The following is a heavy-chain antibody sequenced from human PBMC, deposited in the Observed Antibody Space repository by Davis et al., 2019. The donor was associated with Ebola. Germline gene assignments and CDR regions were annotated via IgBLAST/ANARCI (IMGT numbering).Heavy chain of an antibody. V-gene: IGHV4-39*01. Sequence: SETLSLTCTVSGGSISSSSYYWGWIRQSPGKGLEWIASINHAGTDNYNPSLKNRVSVYVDTSKNQLTLEVTSLTAADTAVYFCARHGIYTDFRAWFDPWGRGALVTVSS. CDR2: INHAGTD. CDR3: ARHGIYTDFRAWFDP. J-gene: IGHJ5*02. D-gene: IGHD1-26*01. CDR1: GGSISSSSYY.